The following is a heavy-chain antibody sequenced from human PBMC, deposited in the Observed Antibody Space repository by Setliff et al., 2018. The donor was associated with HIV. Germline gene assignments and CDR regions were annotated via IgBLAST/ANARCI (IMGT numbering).Heavy chain of an antibody. Sequence: SETMSLNCADYGRSFSGYYWNWIRQSPGKGPEWIGEINHSGGTNYNPSLKSRVTMSIDTSKNQFSLNVSSVTAADTAVYYCARGWGHDGFDFWGQGTMVTVSS. V-gene: IGHV4-34*01. J-gene: IGHJ3*01. D-gene: IGHD7-27*01. CDR3: ARGWGHDGFDF. CDR1: GRSFSGYY. CDR2: INHSGGT.